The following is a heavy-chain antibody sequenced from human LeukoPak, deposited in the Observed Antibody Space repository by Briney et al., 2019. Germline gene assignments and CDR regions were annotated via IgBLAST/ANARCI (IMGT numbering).Heavy chain of an antibody. CDR3: ARDLGYIDDTSGSSGYFDY. CDR2: INPNSGGT. D-gene: IGHD6-13*01. Sequence: ASVKVSCKASVYTFTVYYMHWVRQPPRQGLEWMGWINPNSGGTNYAQKFQGRVTMTRDMSTSTVYMELSSLRSEDTAVYYCARDLGYIDDTSGSSGYFDYWGQGTLVTVSS. CDR1: VYTFTVYY. J-gene: IGHJ4*02. V-gene: IGHV1-2*02.